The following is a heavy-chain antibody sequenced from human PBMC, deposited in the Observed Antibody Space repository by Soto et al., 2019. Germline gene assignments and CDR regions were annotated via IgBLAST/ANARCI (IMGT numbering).Heavy chain of an antibody. J-gene: IGHJ6*02. Sequence: PGGSLRLSCAASGFIFSSYWMHWVRQAPGKGLEWVANIKQDGSEKYYVDSVKGRFTISRDNAKNSLYLQMNSLRAEDTAVYYCARPWGQLSTYYYGMDTWGQGTTVTVSS. V-gene: IGHV3-7*03. CDR1: GFIFSSYW. D-gene: IGHD3-16*01. CDR3: ARPWGQLSTYYYGMDT. CDR2: IKQDGSEK.